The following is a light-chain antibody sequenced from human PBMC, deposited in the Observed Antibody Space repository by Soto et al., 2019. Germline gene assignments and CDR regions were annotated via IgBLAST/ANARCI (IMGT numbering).Light chain of an antibody. Sequence: ETVLTQSPGTLSLSPVERATLSCRASQSVRNNYLAWYQQKPGQAPRLLIYGASGRATGTPDRFSGSGSGKDFTLTISRLEPEDFAVYYCQQYGTSPYTFGQGTKLEI. J-gene: IGKJ2*01. CDR3: QQYGTSPYT. V-gene: IGKV3-20*01. CDR1: QSVRNNY. CDR2: GAS.